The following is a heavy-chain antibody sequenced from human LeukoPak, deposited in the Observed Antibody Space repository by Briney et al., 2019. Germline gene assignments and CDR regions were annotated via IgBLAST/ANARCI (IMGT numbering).Heavy chain of an antibody. V-gene: IGHV5-51*01. CDR1: GYIFTTYR. J-gene: IGHJ5*02. CDR3: ARRITIFGVVISDWFDP. CDR2: IYPGDSDT. Sequence: GESLKISCKGSGYIFTTYRIGWVRQMPGKGLEWMGIIYPGDSDTRYSPSFQGQVTISADKSISTAYLQWSSLKASDTAMYYCARRITIFGVVISDWFDPWGQGTLVTVSS. D-gene: IGHD3-3*01.